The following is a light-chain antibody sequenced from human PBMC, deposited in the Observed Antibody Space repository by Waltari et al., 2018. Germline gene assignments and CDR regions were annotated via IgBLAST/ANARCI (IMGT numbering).Light chain of an antibody. J-gene: IGKJ2*01. CDR2: GVS. CDR1: QSVSSN. Sequence: EIVLTQSPATLSLSPGERATLSCRASQSVSSNLAWYQQKPGHAPRLLIYGVSIRVTGIPARFSGSGSGTEFTLTISSLQSEDSAVYYCQQYNNWPPYTFGHGTKLEI. V-gene: IGKV3-15*01. CDR3: QQYNNWPPYT.